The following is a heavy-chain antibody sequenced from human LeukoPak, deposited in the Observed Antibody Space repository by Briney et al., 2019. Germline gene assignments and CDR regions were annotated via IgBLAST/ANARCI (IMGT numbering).Heavy chain of an antibody. CDR2: IYHSGST. D-gene: IGHD6-6*01. Sequence: SETLSLTCAVSGYSISSGYYWGWIRQPPGKGLEWIGSIYHSGSTHYNPSLKSRVTISVDTSKNQFSLKLSSVTAADTAVYYCARLRPPGGMDVWGKGTTVTVSS. V-gene: IGHV4-38-2*01. CDR1: GYSISSGYY. J-gene: IGHJ6*04. CDR3: ARLRPPGGMDV.